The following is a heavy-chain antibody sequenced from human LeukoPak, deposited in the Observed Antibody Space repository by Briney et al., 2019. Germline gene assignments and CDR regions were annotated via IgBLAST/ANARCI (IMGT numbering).Heavy chain of an antibody. J-gene: IGHJ6*02. CDR1: GFTFSSYA. V-gene: IGHV3-30-3*01. D-gene: IGHD1-26*01. Sequence: GGSLRLSCAASGFTFSSYAMHWVRQAPGKGLEWVAVISYDGSNKYYADSVKGRFTISRDNSKNTLYLQMNSLRAEDTAVYYCAKEAGSHYDYYKFYGMDVWGQGTAVTVSS. CDR3: AKEAGSHYDYYKFYGMDV. CDR2: ISYDGSNK.